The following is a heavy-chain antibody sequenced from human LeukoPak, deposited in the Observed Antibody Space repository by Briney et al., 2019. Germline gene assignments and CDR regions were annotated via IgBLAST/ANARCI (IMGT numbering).Heavy chain of an antibody. J-gene: IGHJ4*02. CDR1: GGSISSYY. Sequence: PSETLSLTCTVSGGSISSYYWSWIRQPAGKGLEWIGRIYTSGSTNYNPSLKSRVTISVDTSKNQFSLKLSSVTAADTAVYYCAGGYCSGGSCYGTDYWGQGTLVTVSS. D-gene: IGHD2-15*01. CDR3: AGGYCSGGSCYGTDY. V-gene: IGHV4-4*07. CDR2: IYTSGST.